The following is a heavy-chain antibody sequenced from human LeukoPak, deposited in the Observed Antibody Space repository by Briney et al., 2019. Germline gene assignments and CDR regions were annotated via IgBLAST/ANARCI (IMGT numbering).Heavy chain of an antibody. D-gene: IGHD3-10*01. CDR2: IYYSGST. Sequence: SETLSLTCAVYGGSFSGYYWTWIRQPPGKGLEWLGYIYYSGSTNYNPSLKNRVTMSVDTSKNQFSLKLNSVTAADTAVYYCARDRVGYYFDYWGQGTLVTVSS. CDR3: ARDRVGYYFDY. J-gene: IGHJ4*02. CDR1: GGSFSGYY. V-gene: IGHV4-59*01.